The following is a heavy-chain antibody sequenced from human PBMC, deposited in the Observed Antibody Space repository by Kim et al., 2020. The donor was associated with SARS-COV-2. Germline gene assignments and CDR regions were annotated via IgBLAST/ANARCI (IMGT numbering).Heavy chain of an antibody. CDR2: IYYSGST. J-gene: IGHJ3*02. Sequence: SETLSLTCTVSGGSISSYYWSWIRQPPGKGLEWIGYIYYSGSTNYNPSLKSRVTISVDTSKNQFSLKLSSVTAADTAVYYCARPAVPYDFWSGYQLGAFDIWGQGTMVTVSS. V-gene: IGHV4-59*01. CDR1: GGSISSYY. CDR3: ARPAVPYDFWSGYQLGAFDI. D-gene: IGHD3-3*01.